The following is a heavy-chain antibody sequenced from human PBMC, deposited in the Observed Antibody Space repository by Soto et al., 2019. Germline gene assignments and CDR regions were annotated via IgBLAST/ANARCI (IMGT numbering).Heavy chain of an antibody. V-gene: IGHV3-23*01. Sequence: GGSLRLSCAASGFTFSSYAMSWVRQAPGKGLEWVSAISGSGGSTYYADSVKGRFTISRDNSKNTLYLQMNSLRAEDTAVYYCAKDLVTMVRGPNQDNDYWGQGTLVTVSS. CDR1: GFTFSSYA. D-gene: IGHD3-10*01. CDR3: AKDLVTMVRGPNQDNDY. J-gene: IGHJ4*02. CDR2: ISGSGGST.